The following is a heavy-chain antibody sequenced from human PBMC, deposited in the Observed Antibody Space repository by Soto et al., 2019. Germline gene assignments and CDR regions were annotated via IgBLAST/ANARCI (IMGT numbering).Heavy chain of an antibody. J-gene: IGHJ3*02. Sequence: QVQLQESGPGLVKPSETLSLTCTVSGGSISSYYWSWIRQPPGKGLEWIGYIYYSGSTNYNPSLKSRVTISVDTSKKQFYLKVSSVTAADTVVYYCARDWRRDDSSGYGAFDIWGQGTMVTVPP. CDR3: ARDWRRDDSSGYGAFDI. V-gene: IGHV4-59*01. D-gene: IGHD3-22*01. CDR1: GGSISSYY. CDR2: IYYSGST.